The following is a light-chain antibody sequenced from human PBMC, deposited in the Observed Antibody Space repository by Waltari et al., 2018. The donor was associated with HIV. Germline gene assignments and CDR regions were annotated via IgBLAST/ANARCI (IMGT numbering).Light chain of an antibody. CDR2: LNSDGSH. Sequence: HLVLTQSPSASASLTASVRLTCTLSSGHSSYAIAWHQQQHETGPPFVMKLNSDGSHNKGDGVPYRFSGSSSAAERYLTSPSLESDDEADYSCQTGGTGIQVFGGGTKLTVL. V-gene: IGLV4-69*01. CDR3: QTGGTGIQV. J-gene: IGLJ3*02. CDR1: SGHSSYA.